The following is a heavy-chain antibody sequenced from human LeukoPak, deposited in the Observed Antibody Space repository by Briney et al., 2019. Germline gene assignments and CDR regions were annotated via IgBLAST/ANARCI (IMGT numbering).Heavy chain of an antibody. CDR3: ARGMGGYDVFDY. V-gene: IGHV3-33*01. CDR2: IWYDGSNK. D-gene: IGHD5-12*01. CDR1: GFTFSSYG. Sequence: GRSLRLSCAASGFTFSSYGMHWVRQAPGKGLEWVAIIWYDGSNKYYADSVKGRFTIFRDNSRNTLYLQMNSLRAEDTAVYYCARGMGGYDVFDYWGQGTLVTVSS. J-gene: IGHJ4*02.